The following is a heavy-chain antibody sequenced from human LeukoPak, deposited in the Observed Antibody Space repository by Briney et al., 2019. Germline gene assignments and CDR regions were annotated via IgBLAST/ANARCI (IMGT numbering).Heavy chain of an antibody. CDR1: GGSIDSYY. CDR3: ARHGAHYYYFYMDV. Sequence: SETLSLTCTVSGGSIDSYYWAWIRQPPGKGLEWIGYIYTSGSTNYNPSLKSRVTISVDTPKNHFSLRLSSVTAADTAVYYCARHGAHYYYFYMDVWGKGTTVTVSS. J-gene: IGHJ6*03. CDR2: IYTSGST. D-gene: IGHD3-16*01. V-gene: IGHV4-4*09.